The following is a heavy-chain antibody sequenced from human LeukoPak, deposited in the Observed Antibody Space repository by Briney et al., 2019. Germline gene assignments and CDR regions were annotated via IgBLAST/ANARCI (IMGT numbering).Heavy chain of an antibody. CDR1: RFTFNTYG. D-gene: IGHD3-10*01. J-gene: IGHJ4*02. CDR3: ARGVVDYYGSGTYYLMYYFDY. V-gene: IGHV3-23*01. CDR2: ISGSGGAT. Sequence: PGGSLRLSCAASRFTFNTYGMSWVRQAPGKGLEWVSGISGSGGATYYADSVKGRFTISRDDPHNTLYLQMNSLRAEDTAVYFCARGVVDYYGSGTYYLMYYFDYWGQGALVTVSS.